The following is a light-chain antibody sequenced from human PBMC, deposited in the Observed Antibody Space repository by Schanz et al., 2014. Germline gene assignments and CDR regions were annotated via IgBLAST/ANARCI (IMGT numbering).Light chain of an antibody. CDR2: QAS. CDR3: QHLA. Sequence: DLQLTQSPSTLSAPVGDRVTITCRASQSLVSSLAWYQQKPGKAPKLLLYQASILRTGVPSRFSGSGFGTDFTLTINSLQPDDFATYFCQHLAFGQGTKVELK. J-gene: IGKJ1*01. V-gene: IGKV1-5*03. CDR1: QSLVSS.